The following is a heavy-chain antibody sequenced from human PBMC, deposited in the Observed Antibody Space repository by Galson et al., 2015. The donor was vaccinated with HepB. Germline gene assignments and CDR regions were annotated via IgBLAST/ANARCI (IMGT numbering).Heavy chain of an antibody. V-gene: IGHV3-30*18. CDR1: GFTFSSYG. J-gene: IGHJ3*02. CDR3: AKEVAVAGPGDI. Sequence: SLRLSCAASGFTFSSYGMHWVRQAPGKGLEWVAVISYDGSNKYYADSVKGRFTISRDNSKNTLYLQMNSLRAEDTAVYYCAKEVAVAGPGDIWGQGTMGTVPS. D-gene: IGHD6-19*01. CDR2: ISYDGSNK.